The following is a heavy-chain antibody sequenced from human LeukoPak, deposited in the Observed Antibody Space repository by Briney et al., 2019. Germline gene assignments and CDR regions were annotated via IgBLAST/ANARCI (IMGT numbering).Heavy chain of an antibody. CDR2: IYYSGST. CDR3: ASVEIVGATVFDY. D-gene: IGHD1-26*01. CDR1: GYSISSGYY. J-gene: IGHJ4*02. V-gene: IGHV4-61*01. Sequence: SETLSLTCTVSGYSISSGYYWSWIRQPPGKGLEWIGYIYYSGSTNYNPSLKSRVTISVDTSKNQFSLKLSSVTAADTAVYYCASVEIVGATVFDYWGQGTLVTVSS.